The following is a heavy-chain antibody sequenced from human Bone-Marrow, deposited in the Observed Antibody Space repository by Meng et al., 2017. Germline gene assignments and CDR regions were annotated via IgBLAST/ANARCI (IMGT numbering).Heavy chain of an antibody. V-gene: IGHV1-8*03. CDR3: ARRLTGNYYYGMDV. D-gene: IGHD3-9*01. Sequence: ASVKVSCKASGYTFTSYDINWVRQATGQGLEWMGWMNPNSGNTGYAQKFQGRVTITRNTSISTAYMELSSLRSEDTAVYYCARRLTGNYYYGMDVWGQGTTVTVS. CDR1: GYTFTSYD. CDR2: MNPNSGNT. J-gene: IGHJ6*02.